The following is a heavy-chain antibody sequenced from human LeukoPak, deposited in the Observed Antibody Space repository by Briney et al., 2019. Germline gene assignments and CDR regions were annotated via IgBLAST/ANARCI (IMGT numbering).Heavy chain of an antibody. Sequence: GRSLRLSCAASGFTFSSYSMNWVRQAPGKGLEWVSYISSSSSTIYYADSVKGRFTISRDNAKNSLYLQMNSLRAEDTAVYYCARHGKFGGVIDFDYWGQGTLVTVSS. D-gene: IGHD3-16*02. J-gene: IGHJ4*02. CDR2: ISSSSSTI. V-gene: IGHV3-48*01. CDR3: ARHGKFGGVIDFDY. CDR1: GFTFSSYS.